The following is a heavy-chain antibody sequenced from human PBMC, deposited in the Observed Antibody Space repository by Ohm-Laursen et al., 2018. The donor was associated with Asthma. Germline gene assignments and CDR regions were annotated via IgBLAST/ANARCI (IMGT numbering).Heavy chain of an antibody. CDR3: ARGYDFWSGYYGY. V-gene: IGHV1-8*01. D-gene: IGHD3-3*01. CDR2: MNPNSGNT. J-gene: IGHJ4*02. CDR1: GYTFTSYD. Sequence: ASVKVSCKASGYTFTSYDINWVRQATGQGLEWMGWMNPNSGNTGYAQKFQGRVTITADESTSTAYMELSSLRSEDTAVYYCARGYDFWSGYYGYWGQGTLVTVSS.